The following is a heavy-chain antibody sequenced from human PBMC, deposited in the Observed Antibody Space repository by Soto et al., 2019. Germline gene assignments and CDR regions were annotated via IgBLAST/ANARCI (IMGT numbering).Heavy chain of an antibody. CDR1: GGSISSSSYY. CDR2: IYYSGST. J-gene: IGHJ4*02. D-gene: IGHD3-9*01. Sequence: SETLSLTCTVSGGSISSSSYYWGWIRQPPGKGLEWIGSIYYSGSTYYNPSLKSRVTISVDTSKNQFSLKLSSVTAADTGVYYCASLANYDILTGYYKTSDYWGQGTLVTVSS. V-gene: IGHV4-39*01. CDR3: ASLANYDILTGYYKTSDY.